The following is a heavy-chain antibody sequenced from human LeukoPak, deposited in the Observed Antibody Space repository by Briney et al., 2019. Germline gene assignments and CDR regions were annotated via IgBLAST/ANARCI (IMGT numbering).Heavy chain of an antibody. Sequence: SETLSLTCTVSGGSINTYYWSWIRQPPGKGLEWIGYIYYSGSTNYNPSLKSRVTISVDTSQNQFSLKLSSVTAADTAVYYCARGGHYDFWSGPHPSYFDYWGQGTLVPVSS. V-gene: IGHV4-59*01. D-gene: IGHD3-3*01. CDR2: IYYSGST. CDR1: GGSINTYY. J-gene: IGHJ4*02. CDR3: ARGGHYDFWSGPHPSYFDY.